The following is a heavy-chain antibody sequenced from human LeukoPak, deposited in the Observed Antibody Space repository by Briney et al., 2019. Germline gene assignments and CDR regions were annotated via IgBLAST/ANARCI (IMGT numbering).Heavy chain of an antibody. Sequence: GESLKISRKGSGYSFTNYWIGWVRQMPGKGLEWRGIIYPGDSDTRYSPSFQGQVTISADKSITTAYLQWSSLKASDTAMYYCARHPDYEPFDYWGQGTLVTVSS. CDR3: ARHPDYEPFDY. J-gene: IGHJ4*02. CDR2: IYPGDSDT. D-gene: IGHD4-17*01. CDR1: GYSFTNYW. V-gene: IGHV5-51*01.